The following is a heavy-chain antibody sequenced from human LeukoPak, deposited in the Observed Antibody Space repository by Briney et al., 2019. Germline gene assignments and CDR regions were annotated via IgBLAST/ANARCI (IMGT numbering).Heavy chain of an antibody. CDR3: ARGSRYYYYYMDV. J-gene: IGHJ6*03. CDR1: GFIFSSYE. Sequence: GGSLRLSCAASGFIFSSYEMNWVRQAPGKGLEWVANIKQDGSETYYMDSVKGRFTISRDNAKSSLYLQMNSLRAEDTAVYFCARGSRYYYYYMDVWGKGTTVTVSS. D-gene: IGHD3-10*01. CDR2: IKQDGSET. V-gene: IGHV3-7*01.